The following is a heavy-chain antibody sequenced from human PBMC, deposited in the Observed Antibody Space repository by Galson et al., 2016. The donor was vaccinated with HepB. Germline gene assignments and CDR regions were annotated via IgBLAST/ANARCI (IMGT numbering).Heavy chain of an antibody. CDR1: GGSISGVGYS. Sequence: TLSLTCAVSGGSISGVGYSWTWIRQPPGKGLECIGFVYHSGTTYYNPSLKSRVTMSVDGSKNQFFLELTSVTAADTALYYCARNVVDCSSSSCYVVAAFDIWGQGTMVTVSS. V-gene: IGHV4-30-2*01. CDR3: ARNVVDCSSSSCYVVAAFDI. D-gene: IGHD2-2*01. CDR2: VYHSGTT. J-gene: IGHJ3*02.